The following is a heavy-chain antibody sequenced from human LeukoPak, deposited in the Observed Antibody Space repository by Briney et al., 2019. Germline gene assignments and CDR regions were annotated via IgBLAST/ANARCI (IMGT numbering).Heavy chain of an antibody. CDR3: AKDQVTSSHYYYYGMDV. CDR1: GFAFSTYS. D-gene: IGHD5-18*01. Sequence: GGSLRLSCAASGFAFSTYSMSWVRQPPGKGLEWVSYISSSGSTIHYADSVKGRFTISRDNSKNTLYLQMNSLRAEDTAVYYCAKDQVTSSHYYYYGMDVWGQGTTVTVSS. CDR2: ISSSGSTI. V-gene: IGHV3-48*01. J-gene: IGHJ6*02.